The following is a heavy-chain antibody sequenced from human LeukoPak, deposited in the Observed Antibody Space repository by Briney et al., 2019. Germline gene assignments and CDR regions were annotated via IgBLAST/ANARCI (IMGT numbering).Heavy chain of an antibody. CDR3: ARECLRAVDTAKGAYYYYGMDV. J-gene: IGHJ6*02. CDR2: ISSSSSYI. CDR1: GFTFSSYS. V-gene: IGHV3-21*01. D-gene: IGHD5-18*01. Sequence: GGSLRLSCAASGFTFSSYSMNWVRQAPGKGLEWVSSISSSSSYIYYADSVKGRFTISRDNAKNSLYLQMNSLRAEDTAVYYCARECLRAVDTAKGAYYYYGMDVWGQGTTVTVSS.